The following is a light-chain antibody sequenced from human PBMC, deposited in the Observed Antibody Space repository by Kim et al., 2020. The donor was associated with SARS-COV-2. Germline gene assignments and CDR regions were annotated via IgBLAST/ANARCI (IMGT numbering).Light chain of an antibody. J-gene: IGLJ2*01. CDR3: SSYTGSSTLV. CDR1: SSDVGTYNY. CDR2: EVS. Sequence: QSALAQPASVSGSLGQSITISCAGTSSDVGTYNYVSWYQQHPGKAPKLMISEVSNRPSGVSIRFSGSKSGNTASLTISGLQAEDEADYYCSSYTGSSTLVFGGGTQLTVL. V-gene: IGLV2-14*01.